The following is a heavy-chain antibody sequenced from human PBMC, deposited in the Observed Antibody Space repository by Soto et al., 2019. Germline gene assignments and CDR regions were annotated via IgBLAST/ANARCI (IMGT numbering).Heavy chain of an antibody. CDR1: GFTFSSYA. J-gene: IGHJ6*02. Sequence: QVQLVESGGGVVQPGRSLRLSCAASGFTFSSYAMHWVRQAPGKGLEWVAVISYDGSNKYYADSVKGRFTISRDNSKNTLYLQMNSLRGEDTAVYYCARDLRSSKIYYYGMDVWGQGTTVTVSS. D-gene: IGHD1-26*01. CDR3: ARDLRSSKIYYYGMDV. CDR2: ISYDGSNK. V-gene: IGHV3-30-3*01.